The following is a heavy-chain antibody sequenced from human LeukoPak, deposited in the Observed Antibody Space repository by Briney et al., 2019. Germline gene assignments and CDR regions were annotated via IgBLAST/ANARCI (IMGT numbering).Heavy chain of an antibody. CDR2: IYYSGST. J-gene: IGHJ4*02. CDR3: ALAAAGRRLFDS. Sequence: SETLSLTCTVSGGSISSYYWSWIRQPPGKGLEWIGYIYYSGSTNYNPSLKSRVTISVDTSKNQFSLKLSSVTAADTAVYYCALAAAGRRLFDSWGQGTLVTVSS. D-gene: IGHD6-13*01. V-gene: IGHV4-59*12. CDR1: GGSISSYY.